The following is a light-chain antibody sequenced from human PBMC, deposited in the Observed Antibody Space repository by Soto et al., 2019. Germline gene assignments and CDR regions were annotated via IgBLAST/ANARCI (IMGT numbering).Light chain of an antibody. V-gene: IGKV3-20*01. CDR1: QRVNSNY. Sequence: VLTQSPGTLSLSPGERATLSCRASQRVNSNYFAWYQQKPGQAPRLLVFGASTRATGIPDRFSGSGSGTDFILTISRVETEDFAVYYCQQYTASSGIFTFGPGTRVYIK. CDR3: QQYTASSGIFT. CDR2: GAS. J-gene: IGKJ3*01.